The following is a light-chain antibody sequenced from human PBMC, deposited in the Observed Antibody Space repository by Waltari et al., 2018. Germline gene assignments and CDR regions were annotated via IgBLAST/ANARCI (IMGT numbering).Light chain of an antibody. J-gene: IGLJ2*01. CDR3: GTWDNNLSALV. V-gene: IGLV1-51*02. CDR2: ETE. Sequence: QSVLTQPPSVSAAPGRKVTITCSGSTPHIGHNYFSLYQQVPGAAPKVFIYETEKRPSGIPDRFSGSKSGTSASLGITGLQTGDEAAYYCGTWDNNLSALVFGGGTKLTVL. CDR1: TPHIGHNY.